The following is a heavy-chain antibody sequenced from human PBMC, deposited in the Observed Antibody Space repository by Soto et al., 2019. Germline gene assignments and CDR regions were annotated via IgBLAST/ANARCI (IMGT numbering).Heavy chain of an antibody. Sequence: QVQLVQSGAEVKKPGSSVKVSCKASGGTFSSYAISWVRQAPGQGLEWMGGIIPIFGTANYAQKFQGRVTITADESTSTAYMELSSLRSEDTAVYYCAMKSIAARPHYYYGMDVWGQGTTVTVSS. D-gene: IGHD6-6*01. CDR1: GGTFSSYA. J-gene: IGHJ6*02. CDR3: AMKSIAARPHYYYGMDV. CDR2: IIPIFGTA. V-gene: IGHV1-69*12.